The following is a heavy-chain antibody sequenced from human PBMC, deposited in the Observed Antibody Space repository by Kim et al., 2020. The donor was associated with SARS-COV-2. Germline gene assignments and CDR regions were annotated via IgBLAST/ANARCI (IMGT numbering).Heavy chain of an antibody. Sequence: RSKWYHDYAVSVKSRIIINADTSNNQFSLHLNSVTPEDTAVYYCASWGLDVWGQGTTVTVSS. V-gene: IGHV6-1*01. CDR3: ASWGLDV. D-gene: IGHD3-16*01. J-gene: IGHJ6*02. CDR2: RSKWYH.